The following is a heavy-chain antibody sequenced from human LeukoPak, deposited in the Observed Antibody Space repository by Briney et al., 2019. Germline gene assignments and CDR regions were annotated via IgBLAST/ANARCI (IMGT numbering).Heavy chain of an antibody. CDR3: TRERRDFWSGYYGGPSSNWFDP. V-gene: IGHV3-49*04. Sequence: LSGGSLRLSCTASGFTFGDYAMSWVRQAPEKGLEWVGFIRSKAYGGTTEYAASVKGRFTISRDDSKSIAYLQMNSLKTEDTAVYYCTRERRDFWSGYYGGPSSNWFDPWGQGTLVTVSS. D-gene: IGHD3-3*01. J-gene: IGHJ5*02. CDR1: GFTFGDYA. CDR2: IRSKAYGGTT.